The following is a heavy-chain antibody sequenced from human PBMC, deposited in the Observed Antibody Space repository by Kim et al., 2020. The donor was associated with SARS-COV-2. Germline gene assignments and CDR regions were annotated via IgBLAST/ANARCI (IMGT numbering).Heavy chain of an antibody. D-gene: IGHD3-9*01. CDR1: GGSVSRGNW. J-gene: IGHJ4*02. CDR3: ARNADWAAREF. V-gene: IGHV4-4*02. Sequence: SETLSLTCAVSGGSVSRGNWWRWGRQPPGKGLEWIGETHQSAITYYNPSLKSRVTISLDKSKNPFSLKLTTVTAADTAVYYCARNADWAAREFWGTGPL. CDR2: THQSAIT.